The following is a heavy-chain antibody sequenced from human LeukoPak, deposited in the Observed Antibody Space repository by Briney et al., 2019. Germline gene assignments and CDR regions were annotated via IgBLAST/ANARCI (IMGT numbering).Heavy chain of an antibody. CDR3: ARVDCSSTSCSGAFDV. V-gene: IGHV3-53*04. CDR2: LYSGGGT. D-gene: IGHD2-2*01. J-gene: IGHJ3*01. CDR1: GFTVNNSY. Sequence: PGGSLRLSCPASGFTVNNSYMTWVRQAPGVGLEWVSLLYSGGGTYYADSVKGRFTISRHDSKNTLYLQMNSLRTEDTAVYYCARVDCSSTSCSGAFDVWGQGTLVTVSS.